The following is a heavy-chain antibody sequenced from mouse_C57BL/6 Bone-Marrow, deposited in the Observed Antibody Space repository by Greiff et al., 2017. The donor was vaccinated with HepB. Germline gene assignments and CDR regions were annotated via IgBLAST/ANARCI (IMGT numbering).Heavy chain of an antibody. CDR3: AREGDLLWLGWYFDV. Sequence: VKLQESDAELVKPGASVKISCKVSGYTFTDHTIHWMKQRPEQGLEWIGYIYPRDGSTKYNEKFKGKATLTADKSSSTAYMQLNSLTSEDSAVYFCAREGDLLWLGWYFDVWGTGTTVTVSS. CDR2: IYPRDGST. J-gene: IGHJ1*03. D-gene: IGHD2-2*01. CDR1: GYTFTDHT. V-gene: IGHV1-78*01.